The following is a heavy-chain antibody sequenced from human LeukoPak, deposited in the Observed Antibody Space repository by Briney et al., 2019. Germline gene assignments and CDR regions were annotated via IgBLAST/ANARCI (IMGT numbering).Heavy chain of an antibody. J-gene: IGHJ4*02. CDR2: INAGNGNT. D-gene: IGHD6-19*01. V-gene: IGHV1-3*01. Sequence: ASVKVSCKASGCTFTSYAIHWMRQAPGQRLERMGWINAGNGNTKYSQKFQGRVTITRDTSASTAYMELSSLRSEDTAVYYCARNLVGKTDFDYWGQGTLVTVSS. CDR1: GCTFTSYA. CDR3: ARNLVGKTDFDY.